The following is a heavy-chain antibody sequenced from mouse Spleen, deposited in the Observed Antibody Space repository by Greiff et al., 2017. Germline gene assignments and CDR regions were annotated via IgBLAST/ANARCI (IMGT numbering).Heavy chain of an antibody. D-gene: IGHD2-1*01. J-gene: IGHJ4*01. CDR3: ARSLYGNYPPYAMDY. CDR2: ISDGGSYT. Sequence: DVMLVESGGGLVKPGGSLKLSCAASGFTFSSYAMSWVRQTPEKRLEWVATISDGGSYTYYPDNVKGRFTISRDNAKNNLYLQMSHLKSEDTAMYYCARSLYGNYPPYAMDYWGQGTSVTVSS. CDR1: GFTFSSYA. V-gene: IGHV5-4*03.